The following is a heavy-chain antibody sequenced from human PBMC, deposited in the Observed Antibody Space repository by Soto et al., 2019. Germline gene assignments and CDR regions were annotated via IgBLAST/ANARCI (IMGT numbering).Heavy chain of an antibody. J-gene: IGHJ1*01. V-gene: IGHV3-23*01. CDR3: AKGNYPTSATPLGLFYY. CDR1: GFTFNSYA. CDR2: ISGSGPNV. Sequence: GGSLRLSCAASGFTFNSYAMSWFRQAPGKGLEWVSAISGSGPNVYYTDSVKGRFTISRDNSKNTLYLQMNSLRAEDTAIYYCAKGNYPTSATPLGLFYYWGQGILVTGSS. D-gene: IGHD6-25*01.